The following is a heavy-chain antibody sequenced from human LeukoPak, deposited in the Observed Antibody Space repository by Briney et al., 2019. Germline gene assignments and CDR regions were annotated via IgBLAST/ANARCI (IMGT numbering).Heavy chain of an antibody. CDR2: IDSSSNT. CDR3: ASREPAGD. CDR1: GFSLTNYK. D-gene: IGHD1-1*01. J-gene: IGHJ4*02. Sequence: GGSLRLSCAVSGFSLTNYKRIWVGQAPGKGLEWVSSIDSSSNTYYAGSVKARFTISRDNAKSSLYLQMSSRRAEDTAVYYCASREPAGDWGQGTLVAVSS. V-gene: IGHV3-69-1*01.